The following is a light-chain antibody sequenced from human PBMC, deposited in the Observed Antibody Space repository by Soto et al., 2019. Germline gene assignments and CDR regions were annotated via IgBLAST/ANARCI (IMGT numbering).Light chain of an antibody. CDR3: CSYAGSSTPVV. V-gene: IGLV2-23*01. Sequence: QSALTQPASVSGSPGQSITISCTGTSSDVGSYNLVSCYQQHTGKAPKLMIYEGSKRPSGVSNLFSGSKSGNTASLTISGLQAEDEADYYCCSYAGSSTPVVFGGGTKLTVL. CDR1: SSDVGSYNL. J-gene: IGLJ2*01. CDR2: EGS.